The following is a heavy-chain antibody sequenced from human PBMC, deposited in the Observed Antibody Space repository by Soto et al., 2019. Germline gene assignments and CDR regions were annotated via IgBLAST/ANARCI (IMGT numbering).Heavy chain of an antibody. J-gene: IGHJ6*02. CDR3: ARDEGSSWYYYYYGMDV. CDR1: GFTFSSYA. V-gene: IGHV3-30-3*01. Sequence: ESGGGVVPPGRSLRLSCAASGFTFSSYAMHWVRQAPGKGLEWVAVISYDGSNKYYADSVKGRFTISRDNSKNTLYVQMNSLRAEDTAVYYCARDEGSSWYYYYYGMDVWGQGTTVTVSS. CDR2: ISYDGSNK. D-gene: IGHD6-13*01.